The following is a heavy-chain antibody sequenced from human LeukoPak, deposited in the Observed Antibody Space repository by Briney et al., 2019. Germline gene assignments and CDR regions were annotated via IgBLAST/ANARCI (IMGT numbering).Heavy chain of an antibody. J-gene: IGHJ6*03. CDR3: AREKRDILTGRYSYYYYYYMDV. CDR1: GYTFTGYY. Sequence: ASVKVSCKASGYTFTGYYMHWVRQAPGQGLEWMGWINPNSGGTNYAQKFQGRVTMTRDTSISTAYMELSRLRSDDTAVYYCAREKRDILTGRYSYYYYYYMDVWGKGTTVTISS. CDR2: INPNSGGT. V-gene: IGHV1-2*02. D-gene: IGHD3-9*01.